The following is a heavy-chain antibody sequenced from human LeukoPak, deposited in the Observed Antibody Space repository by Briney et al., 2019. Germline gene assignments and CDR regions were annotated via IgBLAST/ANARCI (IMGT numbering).Heavy chain of an antibody. CDR1: GYTFTGYY. Sequence: ASVKVSCKASGYTFTGYYMHWVRQAPGQGLEWMGWINPNSGGTNYAQKFQGRVTMTRDTSTSTAYMELSRLRSDDTAVYYCAREFYYGSGSYYGGWGQGTLVTVSS. CDR3: AREFYYGSGSYYGG. CDR2: INPNSGGT. D-gene: IGHD3-10*01. V-gene: IGHV1-2*02. J-gene: IGHJ4*02.